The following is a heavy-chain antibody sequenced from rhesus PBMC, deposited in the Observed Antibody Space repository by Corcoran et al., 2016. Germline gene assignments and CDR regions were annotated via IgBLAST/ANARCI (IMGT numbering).Heavy chain of an antibody. D-gene: IGHD1-44*02. V-gene: IGHV3-178*01. J-gene: IGHJ4*01. Sequence: EVQLVESGGGLAKPGGSLRLSCAASGFTFSASYMDWVRQAPGRVLEWVSRINNGGENTWTADSGKCRFTISRENAKNTLYRQMNSLRAEDTAVYYCVRDREGYDYRGQGVLVTVSS. CDR3: VRDREGYDY. CDR1: GFTFSASY. CDR2: INNGGENT.